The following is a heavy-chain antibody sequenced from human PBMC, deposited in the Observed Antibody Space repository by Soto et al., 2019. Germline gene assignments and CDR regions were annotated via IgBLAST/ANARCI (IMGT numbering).Heavy chain of an antibody. J-gene: IGHJ6*02. CDR2: ISAYNGNT. D-gene: IGHD6-13*01. CDR3: ARGHSSSWYGYYYYGMDV. CDR1: GYTFTSYG. Sequence: ASVKVSCKASGYTFTSYGFSWVRQAPGQGLEWMGWISAYNGNTNYAQKLQGRVTMTTDTSTSTAYTELRSLRSDDTAVYYCARGHSSSWYGYYYYGMDVWGQGTTVTVSS. V-gene: IGHV1-18*01.